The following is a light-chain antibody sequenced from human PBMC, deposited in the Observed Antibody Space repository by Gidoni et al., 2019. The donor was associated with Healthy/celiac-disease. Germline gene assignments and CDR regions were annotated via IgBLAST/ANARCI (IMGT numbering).Light chain of an antibody. CDR2: AAS. CDR3: QQSYSTPHT. J-gene: IGKJ4*01. CDR1: QSISSY. Sequence: DIQMTQSPSSLSASVGDRVTITCRASQSISSYLKWYKQKPGKAPKLLIYAASSLQSGVPSRFSGRGSETDFTLTISSLQPEDFATYQWQQSYSTPHTFGGXTKVEIK. V-gene: IGKV1-39*01.